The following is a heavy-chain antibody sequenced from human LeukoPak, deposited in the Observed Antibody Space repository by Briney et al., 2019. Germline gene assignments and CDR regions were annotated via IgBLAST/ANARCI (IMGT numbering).Heavy chain of an antibody. V-gene: IGHV1-24*01. J-gene: IGHJ4*02. CDR3: ATDYYYDSSGYHC. Sequence: XLTXXXMHWVRQAPGKGLEWMGGFDPEDGETIYAQKFQGRVTMTEDTSTDTAYMELSSLRSEDTAVYYCATDYYYDSSGYHCWGQGTLVTVSS. CDR1: XLTXXX. D-gene: IGHD3-22*01. CDR2: FDPEDGET.